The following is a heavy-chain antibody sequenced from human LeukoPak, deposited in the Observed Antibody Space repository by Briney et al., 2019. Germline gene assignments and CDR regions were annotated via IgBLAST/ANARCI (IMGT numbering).Heavy chain of an antibody. V-gene: IGHV6-1*01. CDR3: ARDLSVTWDDAFDI. CDR2: TYYRSKWYN. J-gene: IGHJ3*02. CDR1: GDSVSNNSVA. Sequence: SQTLSLTCAISGDSVSNNSVAWNWIRQSPSRGLEWLGRTYYRSKWYNDYAISVKSRININPDTSQNQFSLQLNSVTPEDSAVYYCARDLSVTWDDAFDIWGQGTMVTVSS. D-gene: IGHD1-26*01.